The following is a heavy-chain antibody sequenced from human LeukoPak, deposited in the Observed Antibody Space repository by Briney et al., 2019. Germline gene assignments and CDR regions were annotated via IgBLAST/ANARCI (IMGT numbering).Heavy chain of an antibody. Sequence: SETLSLTCTVSGGSVSSSNYYWSWIRQPPGKGLEWIGYIYNSGSTIYNPSLKSRVTISEDTSKNQFSLRLTSVTAADTAVYYCARAADYYDISGFYYKWFDPWGQGTLVTVSS. J-gene: IGHJ5*02. CDR2: IYNSGST. CDR1: GGSVSSSNYY. D-gene: IGHD3-22*01. V-gene: IGHV4-61*01. CDR3: ARAADYYDISGFYYKWFDP.